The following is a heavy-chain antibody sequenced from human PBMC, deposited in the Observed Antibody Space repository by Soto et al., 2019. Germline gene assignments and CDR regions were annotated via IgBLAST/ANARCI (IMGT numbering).Heavy chain of an antibody. V-gene: IGHV1-8*01. CDR1: GYTFTSYD. CDR2: MNPNSGNT. D-gene: IGHD1-1*01. J-gene: IGHJ4*02. CDR3: ARGRWTDENFDY. Sequence: QVQLVQSGAEVKKPGASVKVSCKASGYTFTSYDINWVRQATGQGLEWMGWMNPNSGNTGYAQKFQGGVTMTRNTSISTAYMELSSLRSDDTAVYYCARGRWTDENFDYWGQGTLVTVSS.